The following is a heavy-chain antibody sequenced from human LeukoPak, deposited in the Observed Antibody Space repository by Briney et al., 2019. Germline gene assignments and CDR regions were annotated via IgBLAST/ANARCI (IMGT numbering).Heavy chain of an antibody. Sequence: SETLSLTCTVSGGSISSSSYYWGWIRQPPGKGLEWIGIIYYSGSTYYNPSLKSRVTISVDTSKNQFSLKLSSVNAADTAVYYCARRRRILGNIVVVPAAALGRYYFDYWGQGTLVTVSS. CDR1: GGSISSSSYY. CDR2: IYYSGST. CDR3: ARRRRILGNIVVVPAAALGRYYFDY. J-gene: IGHJ4*02. V-gene: IGHV4-39*07. D-gene: IGHD2-2*01.